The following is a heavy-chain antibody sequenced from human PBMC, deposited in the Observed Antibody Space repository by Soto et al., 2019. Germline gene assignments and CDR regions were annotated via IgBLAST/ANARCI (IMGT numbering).Heavy chain of an antibody. J-gene: IGHJ4*02. CDR1: GGSISSSSYY. D-gene: IGHD6-19*01. CDR2: IYYSGST. CDR3: ARHAKLYKAVARPLSG. Sequence: QLQLQESGPGLVKPSETLSLTCTVSGGSISSSSYYWGWIRQPPGKGLEWIGSIYYSGSTYYNPSLKSRVTISVDTSKNQFSLKLSSVTAADTAVYYCARHAKLYKAVARPLSGWGQGTLVTVSS. V-gene: IGHV4-39*01.